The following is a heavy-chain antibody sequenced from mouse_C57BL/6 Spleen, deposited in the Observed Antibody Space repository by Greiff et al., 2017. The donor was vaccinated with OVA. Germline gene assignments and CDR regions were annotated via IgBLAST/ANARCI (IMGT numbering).Heavy chain of an antibody. D-gene: IGHD4-1*01. V-gene: IGHV1-59*01. J-gene: IGHJ4*01. CDR3: VNWDGAMDY. Sequence: VQLQQPGAELVRPGTSVKLSCKASGYTFTSYWMHWVKQRPGQGLEWIGVIDPSDSYTNYNQKFKGKATLTVDTSSSTAYMQLSSLTSEDSAVYYCVNWDGAMDYWGQGTSVTVSS. CDR1: GYTFTSYW. CDR2: IDPSDSYT.